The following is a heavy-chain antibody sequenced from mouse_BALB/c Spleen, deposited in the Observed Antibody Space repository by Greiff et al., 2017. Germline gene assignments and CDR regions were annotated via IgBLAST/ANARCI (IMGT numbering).Heavy chain of an antibody. CDR2: INPGSGGT. V-gene: IGHV1-54*01. D-gene: IGHD2-4*01. Sequence: QVQLQQSGAELVRPGTSVKVSCKASGYAFTNYLIEWVKQRPGQGLEWIGVINPGSGGTNYNEKFKGKASLTADKSSSTAYMQLSSLTSDDSAVYFCARAYDYDDPLYAMDYWGQGTSVTVSS. CDR1: GYAFTNYL. J-gene: IGHJ4*01. CDR3: ARAYDYDDPLYAMDY.